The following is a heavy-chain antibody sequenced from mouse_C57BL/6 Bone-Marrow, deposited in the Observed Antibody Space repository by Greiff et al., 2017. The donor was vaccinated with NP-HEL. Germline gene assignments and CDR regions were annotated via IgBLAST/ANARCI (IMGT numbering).Heavy chain of an antibody. CDR3: ARGTMVTTKVYFDY. Sequence: DVKLVESGGGLVKPGGSLKLSCAASGFTFSSYAMSWVRQTPEKRLEWVATISDGGSYTYYPDNVKGRFTISRDNAKNNLYLQMSHLKSEDTAMYYCARGTMVTTKVYFDYWGQGTTLTVSS. V-gene: IGHV5-4*03. CDR1: GFTFSSYA. J-gene: IGHJ2*01. CDR2: ISDGGSYT. D-gene: IGHD2-2*01.